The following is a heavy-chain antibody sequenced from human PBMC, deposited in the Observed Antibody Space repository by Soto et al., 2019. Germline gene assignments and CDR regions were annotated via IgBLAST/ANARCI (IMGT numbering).Heavy chain of an antibody. Sequence: GGSLRLSCAASGFTFDDYAMHWVRQAPGKGLEWVSGISWNSGSIGYADSVKGRFTISRDNAKNSLYLQMNSLRAEDTALYYCAKALSRSYGDYGGDAFDIWGQGTMVTVSS. V-gene: IGHV3-9*01. D-gene: IGHD4-17*01. CDR1: GFTFDDYA. J-gene: IGHJ3*02. CDR3: AKALSRSYGDYGGDAFDI. CDR2: ISWNSGSI.